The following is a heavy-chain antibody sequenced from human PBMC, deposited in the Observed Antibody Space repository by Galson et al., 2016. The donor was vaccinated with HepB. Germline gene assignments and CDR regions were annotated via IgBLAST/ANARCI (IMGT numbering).Heavy chain of an antibody. CDR1: GCSRTYYY. CDR2: SYYSTNS. D-gene: IGHD2-21*02. J-gene: IGHJ6*02. Sequence: GCSRTYYYCCLRQAPRRRRLERAGFSYYSTNSNYKQSLKGRFTVSIDNSKNLLFLELNSLTPADTAVYYCARSRGAVVTHYYCFFLDVWGPGTTVTVS. CDR3: ARSRGAVVTHYYCFFLDV. V-gene: IGHV4-59*01.